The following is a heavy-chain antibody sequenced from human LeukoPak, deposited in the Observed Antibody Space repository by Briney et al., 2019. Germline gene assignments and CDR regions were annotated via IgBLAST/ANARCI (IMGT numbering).Heavy chain of an antibody. D-gene: IGHD3-3*01. CDR2: ISSSSSTI. V-gene: IGHV3-48*01. CDR1: GFTFSSYS. Sequence: GGSLRLSCAASGFTFSSYSMNWVRQAPGKGLEWVSYISSSSSTIYYADSVKGRFTISRDNAKNSLYLQMNSLRAEDTAVYYCAREYDFWSGYPDYWGQGTLVTVSS. J-gene: IGHJ4*02. CDR3: AREYDFWSGYPDY.